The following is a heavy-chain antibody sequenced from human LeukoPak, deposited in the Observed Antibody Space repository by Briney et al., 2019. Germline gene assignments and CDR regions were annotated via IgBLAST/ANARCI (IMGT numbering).Heavy chain of an antibody. J-gene: IGHJ6*02. CDR3: ARDGSMNV. CDR2: ISPNNGDT. Sequence: GASVKVSCKASGYTFTGYYMHWVRQAPGQGLEWMGWISPNNGDTNYAQKFQGRVTMTRDASISTAYMELNSLKSDDTAVYYCARDGSMNVWGQGTTVTVSS. CDR1: GYTFTGYY. V-gene: IGHV1-2*02.